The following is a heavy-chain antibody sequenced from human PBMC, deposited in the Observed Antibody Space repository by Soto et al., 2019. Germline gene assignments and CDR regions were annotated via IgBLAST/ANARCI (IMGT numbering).Heavy chain of an antibody. D-gene: IGHD3-22*01. CDR3: ASTYYYDSSGPFDY. CDR2: IWYDGSNK. V-gene: IGHV3-33*01. Sequence: GSLRLSCAASGFTFSSYGMHWVRQAPGKGLEWVAVIWYDGSNKYYADSVKGRFTISRDNSKNTLYLQMNSLRAEDTAVYYCASTYYYDSSGPFDYWGQGTLVTVSS. J-gene: IGHJ4*02. CDR1: GFTFSSYG.